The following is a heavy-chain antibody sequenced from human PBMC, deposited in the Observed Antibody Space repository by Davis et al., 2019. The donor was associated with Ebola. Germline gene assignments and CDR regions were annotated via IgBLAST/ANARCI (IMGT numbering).Heavy chain of an antibody. CDR1: GITFRGYW. J-gene: IGHJ4*02. CDR3: ARDLARGGYSPFDC. V-gene: IGHV3-74*03. CDR2: INTDGSRT. Sequence: GESLKISCAASGITFRGYWMFWVRQVPGKGPVWVSGINTDGSRTMYVDSVRGRFTVSRDNAKNTLYLQMNSLRAEDTAVYYCARDLARGGYSPFDCWGQGSLVTVSS. D-gene: IGHD5-24*01.